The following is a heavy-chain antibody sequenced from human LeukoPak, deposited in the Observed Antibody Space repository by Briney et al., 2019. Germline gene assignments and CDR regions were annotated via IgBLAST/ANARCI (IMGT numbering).Heavy chain of an antibody. CDR3: ARQRRYCSSTSCYVSGYGMDV. CDR1: GGSISSSSYY. D-gene: IGHD2-2*01. CDR2: IYYSGST. V-gene: IGHV4-39*01. Sequence: TSETLSLTCTVSGGSISSSSYYWGWIRQPPGKGLEWIGSIYYSGSTYYNPSLKSRVTISVDTSKNQFSLKLSSVTAADTAVYYCARQRRYCSSTSCYVSGYGMDVWGQGTTVTVSS. J-gene: IGHJ6*02.